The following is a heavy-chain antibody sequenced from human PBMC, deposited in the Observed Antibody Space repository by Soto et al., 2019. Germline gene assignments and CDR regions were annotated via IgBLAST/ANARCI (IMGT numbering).Heavy chain of an antibody. V-gene: IGHV3-23*01. J-gene: IGHJ5*02. CDR3: AKRASPANIDNWFDP. CDR2: IRGTGLNT. Sequence: PGGSLRLSCVGSGSAFKNFAINWVRQPPGKGLEWVSVIRGTGLNTYYAASVKGRFNISRDNSKNTVYLQMDSLKVEDTAVYYCAKRASPANIDNWFDPWGPGTQVTVSS. CDR1: GSAFKNFA.